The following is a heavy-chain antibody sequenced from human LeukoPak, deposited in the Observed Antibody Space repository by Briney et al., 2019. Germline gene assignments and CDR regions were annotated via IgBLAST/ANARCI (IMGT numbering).Heavy chain of an antibody. CDR3: ARDLGQYYDTSDNWFDP. CDR1: GFTFSSYD. Sequence: GGSLRLSCAASGFTFSSYDMHWVRQATGKGLEWVSAIGSAGDTYYPGSVKGRFTLSRDNAKNTLNLQMNSLRAEDTAVYCCARDLGQYYDTSDNWFDPWGQGTLVTVSS. J-gene: IGHJ5*02. V-gene: IGHV3-13*01. CDR2: IGSAGDT. D-gene: IGHD3-22*01.